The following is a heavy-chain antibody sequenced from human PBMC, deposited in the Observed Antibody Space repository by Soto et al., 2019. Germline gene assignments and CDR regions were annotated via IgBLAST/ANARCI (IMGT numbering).Heavy chain of an antibody. CDR2: IKSKIDGGTI. J-gene: IGHJ4*01. CDR3: SFQDSTTVTVFET. Sequence: PGGSLRLSCEASGITFNNVWMSWIRQAPGKGLEWVGRIKSKIDGGTIDYAAPVKGRFTISRDDSKSTLFLQLNSLKNEDTGVYYCSFQDSTTVTVFETWGHGTLVTVSS. D-gene: IGHD4-17*01. CDR1: GITFNNVW. V-gene: IGHV3-15*01.